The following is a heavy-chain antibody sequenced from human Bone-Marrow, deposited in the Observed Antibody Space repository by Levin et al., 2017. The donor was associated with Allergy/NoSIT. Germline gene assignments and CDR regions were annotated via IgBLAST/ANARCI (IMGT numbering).Heavy chain of an antibody. D-gene: IGHD4-17*01. CDR1: GGTFSTYA. J-gene: IGHJ3*02. V-gene: IGHV1-69*13. CDR3: ARVRQSYSGDYIPPEDGFDI. Sequence: ASVKVSCKTSGGTFSTYAISWVRQAPGQGLEWMGGIDPIFGTTNYAQKFQGRIVITADESSSRVQLELSSLRSDDTAVYYCARVRQSYSGDYIPPEDGFDIWGQGTMVTVSS. CDR2: IDPIFGTT.